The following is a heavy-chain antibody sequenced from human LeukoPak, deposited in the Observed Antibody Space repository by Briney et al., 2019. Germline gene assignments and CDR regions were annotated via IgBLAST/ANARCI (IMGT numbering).Heavy chain of an antibody. CDR2: ISSGSSAI. V-gene: IGHV3-48*02. CDR1: GFTFSVYS. CDR3: ARASGYPNYYFDS. Sequence: GGSVRLSCAASGFTFSVYSIDWVRQAPGKGLEGVSHISSGSSAIHYADSVKGRFTISRDNAKYSVFLQMDSLRDEDTAVYYCARASGYPNYYFDSWGQGNLVTVSS. J-gene: IGHJ4*02. D-gene: IGHD3-22*01.